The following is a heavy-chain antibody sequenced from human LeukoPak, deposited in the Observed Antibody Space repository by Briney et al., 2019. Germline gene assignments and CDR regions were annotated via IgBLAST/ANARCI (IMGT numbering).Heavy chain of an antibody. Sequence: GGTLRLSCAASGFTFSNYAMSWVRQAPGKGLEWVSAISGSGGGTYYADSVKGRFTISRDNSKNTLYLQMNSLRAEDTAVYYCAKPAEGSYYPAYFDYWGQGTLVTVSS. CDR2: ISGSGGGT. D-gene: IGHD3-10*01. CDR1: GFTFSNYA. J-gene: IGHJ4*02. V-gene: IGHV3-23*01. CDR3: AKPAEGSYYPAYFDY.